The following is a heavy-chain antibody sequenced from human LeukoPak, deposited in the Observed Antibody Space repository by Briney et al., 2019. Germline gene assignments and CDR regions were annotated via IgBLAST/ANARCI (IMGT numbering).Heavy chain of an antibody. D-gene: IGHD2-2*01. CDR1: GYRFTSYW. V-gene: IGHV5-51*01. CDR3: ATVGYCSSTSCYDWFDP. CDR2: IYPGDSDT. Sequence: GESLKISCKGSGYRFTSYWIGWVRQMPEKGLEWMGIIYPGDSDTRYSPSFQGQVTISADKSISTAYLQWSSLKASDTAMYYCATVGYCSSTSCYDWFDPWGQGTLVTVSS. J-gene: IGHJ5*02.